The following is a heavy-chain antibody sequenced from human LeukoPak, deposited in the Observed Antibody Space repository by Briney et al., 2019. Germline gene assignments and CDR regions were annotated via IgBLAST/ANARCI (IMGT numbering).Heavy chain of an antibody. D-gene: IGHD3-10*01. CDR2: ISGSGGST. CDR1: GFTFSSYA. J-gene: IGHJ5*02. CDR3: AKDEYYYGSGSPQNWFDP. V-gene: IGHV3-23*01. Sequence: GGSLRLSCAASGFTFSSYAMSWVRQAPGKGLEWVSAISGSGGSTYYADSVKGLFTISRDNSKNTLYLQMNSLRAEDTAVYYCAKDEYYYGSGSPQNWFDPWGQGTLVTVSS.